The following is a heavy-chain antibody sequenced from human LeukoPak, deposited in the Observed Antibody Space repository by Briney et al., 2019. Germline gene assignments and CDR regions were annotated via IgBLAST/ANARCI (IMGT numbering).Heavy chain of an antibody. CDR3: ASAYCSGGSCYVNWFDP. D-gene: IGHD2-15*01. CDR1: GGTLSSYA. J-gene: IGHJ5*02. V-gene: IGHV1-69*04. Sequence: SVKVSCKASGGTLSSYAISWVRQAPGQGLEWMGRIIPILGIANYAQKFQGRVTITADKSTSTAYMELSSLRSEDTAVYYCASAYCSGGSCYVNWFDPWGQGTLVTVSS. CDR2: IIPILGIA.